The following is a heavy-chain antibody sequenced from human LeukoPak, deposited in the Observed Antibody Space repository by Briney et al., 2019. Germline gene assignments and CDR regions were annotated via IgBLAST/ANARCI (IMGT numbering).Heavy chain of an antibody. CDR1: GFTFSSYG. J-gene: IGHJ4*02. CDR2: IRYDGSNK. Sequence: PGGSLRLSCAASGFTFSSYGMHWVRQAPGKGLEWVAFIRYDGSNKYYADSVKGRFTISRGNSKNTLYLQMNSLRAEDTAVYYCAKDRGYSYAATDYWGQGNLVTVSS. D-gene: IGHD5-18*01. V-gene: IGHV3-30*02. CDR3: AKDRGYSYAATDY.